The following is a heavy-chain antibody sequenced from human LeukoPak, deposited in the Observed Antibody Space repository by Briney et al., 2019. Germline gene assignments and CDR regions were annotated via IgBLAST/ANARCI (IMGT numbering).Heavy chain of an antibody. CDR2: IYYSGST. J-gene: IGHJ4*02. CDR1: GGSISSSSYY. CDR3: ARVPGSYPYYFDY. Sequence: SETLSLTCTVSGGSISSSSYYWGWIRQPPGKGLEWIGSIYYSGSTYYNPSLKSRVTISVDTSKNQFSLKLSSVTAADTAVYYCARVPGSYPYYFDYWGQGTLVTVSS. V-gene: IGHV4-39*07. D-gene: IGHD1-26*01.